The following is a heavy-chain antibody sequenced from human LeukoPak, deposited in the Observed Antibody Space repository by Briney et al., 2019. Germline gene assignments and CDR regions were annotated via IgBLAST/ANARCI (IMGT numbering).Heavy chain of an antibody. D-gene: IGHD3-22*01. CDR3: ARSAYDSSGYYAYYFDY. Sequence: PSETLSLTCTVSGGSISSYYWSWIRQPPGKGLEWIGCIYYSGSTNYSPSLKSRVTMSVDTSKNQFSLKLSSVTAADTAVYYCARSAYDSSGYYAYYFDYWGQGTLVTVSS. CDR1: GGSISSYY. J-gene: IGHJ4*02. CDR2: IYYSGST. V-gene: IGHV4-59*01.